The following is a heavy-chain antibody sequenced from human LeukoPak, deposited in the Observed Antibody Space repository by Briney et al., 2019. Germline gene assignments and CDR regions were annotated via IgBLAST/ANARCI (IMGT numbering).Heavy chain of an antibody. Sequence: SETLSLTCAVYGGSFSGYYWSWIRQPPGKGLEWIGEINHNGSTNYNPSLKSRVTISVDTSKNQFSLKLSSVTAADTAVYYCARGDGDYGYYYYYYYMDVWGKGTTVTVSS. CDR1: GGSFSGYY. D-gene: IGHD4-17*01. CDR2: INHNGST. J-gene: IGHJ6*03. V-gene: IGHV4-34*01. CDR3: ARGDGDYGYYYYYYYMDV.